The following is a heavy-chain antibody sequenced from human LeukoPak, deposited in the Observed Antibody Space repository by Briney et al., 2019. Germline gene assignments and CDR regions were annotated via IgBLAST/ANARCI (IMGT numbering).Heavy chain of an antibody. D-gene: IGHD1-26*01. Sequence: GGSLRLSCTASGFTFGDYAMSWVRQAPGKGLEWVGFIRSKAYGGTTEYAVSVKGRFTISRDDSKSIAYLQMNSLKTEDTAVYYCSLRVGATAPFDYWGQGTLVTVSS. CDR1: GFTFGDYA. CDR3: SLRVGATAPFDY. CDR2: IRSKAYGGTT. J-gene: IGHJ4*02. V-gene: IGHV3-49*04.